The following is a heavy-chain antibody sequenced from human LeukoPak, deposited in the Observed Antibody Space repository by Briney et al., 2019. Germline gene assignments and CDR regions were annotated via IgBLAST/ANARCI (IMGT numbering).Heavy chain of an antibody. CDR2: IKEDGSEK. J-gene: IGHJ4*02. CDR3: ARASSAYQ. V-gene: IGHV3-7*01. CDR1: GFTFSTYW. Sequence: GGSLRLSCAASGFTFSTYWMSWVRQAPGKGLEWVANIKEDGSEKYYGDSVKGRFTISRDNANNSLYLQMTSLRADDTAVYYSARASSAYQWGQGTLVTVSS. D-gene: IGHD3-22*01.